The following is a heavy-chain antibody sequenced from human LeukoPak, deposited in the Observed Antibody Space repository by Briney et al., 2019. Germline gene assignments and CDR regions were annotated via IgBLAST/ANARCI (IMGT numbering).Heavy chain of an antibody. V-gene: IGHV1-2*02. CDR2: INPNSGGT. J-gene: IGHJ4*02. D-gene: IGHD5-12*01. CDR3: ARDLGATISYSFSFDC. CDR1: GYTFTGYY. Sequence: ASVKVSCKASGYTFTGYYIHWVRQAPGQGLEWMGWINPNSGGTNYAQKFQGRVTMASDTSISTAYMELSRLRSDDTAVYYCARDLGATISYSFSFDCWGQGTLVTVAS.